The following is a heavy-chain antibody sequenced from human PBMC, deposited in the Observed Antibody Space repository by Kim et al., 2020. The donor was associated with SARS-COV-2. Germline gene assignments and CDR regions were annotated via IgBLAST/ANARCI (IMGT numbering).Heavy chain of an antibody. Sequence: GGSLRLSCAASEFTFRSYWMHWVRQAPGKGLVWVSRINSDGSSTSYADSVKGRFTISRDNAKNTLYLQMNSLRAEDTAVYYCARGTSYYDFWSGYYNPLSRWFDPWGQGTLVTVSS. CDR2: INSDGSST. V-gene: IGHV3-74*01. CDR1: EFTFRSYW. D-gene: IGHD3-3*01. J-gene: IGHJ5*02. CDR3: ARGTSYYDFWSGYYNPLSRWFDP.